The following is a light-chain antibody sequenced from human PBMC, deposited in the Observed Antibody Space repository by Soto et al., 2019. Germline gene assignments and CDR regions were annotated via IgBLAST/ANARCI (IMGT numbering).Light chain of an antibody. CDR1: QSLLHSNGYNY. CDR2: LGS. V-gene: IGKV2-28*01. CDR3: MQALQTPVT. J-gene: IGKJ1*01. Sequence: DIVMTQSPLSLPVTPGEPASISCRSSQSLLHSNGYNYLDWYLQKPGQSPQLLIYLGSNRASGVPDRFSGSGSGTDFTLKISREEAEDVGVYYCMQALQTPVTFGQGTKVEIK.